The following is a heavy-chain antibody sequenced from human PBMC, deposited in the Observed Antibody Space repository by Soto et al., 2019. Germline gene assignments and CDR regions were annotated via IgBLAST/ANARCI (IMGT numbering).Heavy chain of an antibody. CDR1: GFTFSSYG. Sequence: PGGSLRLSCAASGFTFSSYGMHWVRQAPGKGLEWVAVISYDGSNKYYADSVKGRFTISRDNSKNTLYLQMNSLRAEDTAVYYCATMAIGGDTAMVGSDYWGQGTLVTVPQ. V-gene: IGHV3-30*03. CDR2: ISYDGSNK. CDR3: ATMAIGGDTAMVGSDY. D-gene: IGHD5-18*01. J-gene: IGHJ4*02.